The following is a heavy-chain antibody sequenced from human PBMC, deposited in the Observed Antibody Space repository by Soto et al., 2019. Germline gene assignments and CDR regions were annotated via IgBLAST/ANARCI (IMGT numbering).Heavy chain of an antibody. CDR1: GYTFRNYG. J-gene: IGHJ4*02. CDR3: ARTPGSGSYSSF. V-gene: IGHV1-18*01. D-gene: IGHD1-26*01. Sequence: QVQLVQSGAEVKKPGASMKVSCRASGYTFRNYGVTWVRQAPGQGLEWMGWVSAFNGDRNYAQQFQGRVTMTTDTSTSTAYMELRSLRSDDTAVYYCARTPGSGSYSSFWGQGTLVTVSA. CDR2: VSAFNGDR.